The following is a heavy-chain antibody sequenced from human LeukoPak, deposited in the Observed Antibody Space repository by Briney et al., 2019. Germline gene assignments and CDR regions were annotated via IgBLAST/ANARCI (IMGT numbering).Heavy chain of an antibody. J-gene: IGHJ4*02. CDR3: AREFTGIAAAGHYFDY. CDR1: GGSISSSSYY. Sequence: SETLSLTCIVSGGSISSSSYYWGWIRQPPGKGLEWIGSIYHSGSTYYNPSLKSRVTISVDTSKNQFSLKLSSVTAADTAVYYCAREFTGIAAAGHYFDYWGQGTLVTVSS. CDR2: IYHSGST. V-gene: IGHV4-39*07. D-gene: IGHD6-13*01.